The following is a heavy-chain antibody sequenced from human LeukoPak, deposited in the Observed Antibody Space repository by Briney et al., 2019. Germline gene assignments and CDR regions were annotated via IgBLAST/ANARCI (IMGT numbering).Heavy chain of an antibody. V-gene: IGHV4-34*01. Sequence: PSETLSLTCAVYGGSFSGYYWSWIRQPPGKGLEWIGEINHSGSTNYNPSLKSRVTISVDPSKNQFSLKLISATAADTAVYYCARASDSSGYYGLDYWGQGTLVTVSS. D-gene: IGHD3-22*01. CDR1: GGSFSGYY. J-gene: IGHJ4*02. CDR3: ARASDSSGYYGLDY. CDR2: INHSGST.